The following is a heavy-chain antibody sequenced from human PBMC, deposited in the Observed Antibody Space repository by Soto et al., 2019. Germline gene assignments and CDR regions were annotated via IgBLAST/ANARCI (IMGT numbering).Heavy chain of an antibody. CDR1: GYTFTRYD. CDR2: MNPNSGNT. CDR3: AREKSYGMDV. Sequence: QVQLVQSGAEVKKPGASVKVSCKASGYTFTRYDINWVRQATGQGLEWMGWMNPNSGNTAYAQKFQGIVTMTRNTSISTAYMELSSLRSEDTSVYYWAREKSYGMDVWGQGTTVTVSS. J-gene: IGHJ6*02. V-gene: IGHV1-8*01.